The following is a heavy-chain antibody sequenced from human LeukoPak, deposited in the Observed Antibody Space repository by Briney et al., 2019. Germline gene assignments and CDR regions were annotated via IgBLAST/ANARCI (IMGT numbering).Heavy chain of an antibody. CDR2: FDPEDGET. V-gene: IGHV1-24*01. Sequence: ASVKVSCKVSGYTLTVLSMHWVRQAPGKGLEWMGGFDPEDGETIYAQKFQGRVTMTEDTSADTAYMELSSLRSEDTAVYYCARDEYYYGSGSYPQMSDWGQGTLVTVSS. CDR3: ARDEYYYGSGSYPQMSD. CDR1: GYTLTVLS. J-gene: IGHJ4*02. D-gene: IGHD3-10*01.